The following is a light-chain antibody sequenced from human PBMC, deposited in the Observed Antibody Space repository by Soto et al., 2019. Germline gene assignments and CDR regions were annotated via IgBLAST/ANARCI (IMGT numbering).Light chain of an antibody. V-gene: IGKV3-11*01. CDR3: QQRSNWPRGT. Sequence: EIVLTQSPAPLSLSPGERATLSCRSSQSVSSYLAWYQQKPGQAPRLLIYDASNRATGIPARFSGSGSGTDFTLTISSLEPEDFAVYYCQQRSNWPRGTFGQGTKVDI. J-gene: IGKJ1*01. CDR1: QSVSSY. CDR2: DAS.